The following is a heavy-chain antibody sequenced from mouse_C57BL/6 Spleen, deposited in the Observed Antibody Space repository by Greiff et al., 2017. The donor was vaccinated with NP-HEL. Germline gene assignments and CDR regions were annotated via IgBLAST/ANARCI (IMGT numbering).Heavy chain of an antibody. D-gene: IGHD1-1*01. J-gene: IGHJ3*01. CDR2: INPNNGGT. CDR3: ARRYYYGKGFAY. V-gene: IGHV1-18*01. CDR1: GYTFTDYN. Sequence: EVQLQQSGPELVKPGASVKIPCKASGYTFTDYNMDWVKQSHGKSLEWIGDINPNNGGTIYNQKFKGKATLTVDKSSSTAYMELRSLTSEDTAVYYCARRYYYGKGFAYWGQGTLVTVSA.